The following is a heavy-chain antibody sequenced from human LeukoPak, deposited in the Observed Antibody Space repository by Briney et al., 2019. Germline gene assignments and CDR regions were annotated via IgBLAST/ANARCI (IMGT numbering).Heavy chain of an antibody. CDR1: GGTFSSYA. J-gene: IGHJ4*02. Sequence: SVKVSCKASGGTFSSYAISWVRQAPGQGLEWMGGIIPIFGTANYAQKFQGRVTITTDESTSTAYMELSSLRSEDTAVYYCARVWSGKDYYFDYWGQGTLVTVSS. D-gene: IGHD3-3*01. CDR2: IIPIFGTA. CDR3: ARVWSGKDYYFDY. V-gene: IGHV1-69*05.